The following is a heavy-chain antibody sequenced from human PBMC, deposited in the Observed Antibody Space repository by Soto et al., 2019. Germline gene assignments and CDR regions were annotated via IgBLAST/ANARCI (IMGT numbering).Heavy chain of an antibody. CDR2: INHSGST. CDR1: GGSFSCYY. D-gene: IGHD3-10*01. V-gene: IGHV4-34*01. Sequence: TSETLSLTCAVYGGSFSCYYWSWIRQPPGKGLEWIGEINHSGSTNYNPSLKSRVTISVDTSKNQFSLKLSSVTAADTAVYYCAGHYYYGSGSYYNVFDYWGQGTLVTVSS. CDR3: AGHYYYGSGSYYNVFDY. J-gene: IGHJ4*02.